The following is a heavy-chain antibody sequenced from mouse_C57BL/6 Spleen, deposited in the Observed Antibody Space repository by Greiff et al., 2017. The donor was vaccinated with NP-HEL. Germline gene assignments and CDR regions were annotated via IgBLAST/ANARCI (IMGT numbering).Heavy chain of an antibody. CDR2: IYPGSGST. Sequence: VQLQQPGAELVKPGASVKMSCKASGYTFTSYWITWVKQRPGQGLEWIGDIYPGSGSTNYNEKFKSKATLTVYTSYRPAYMQLSSLTSEESAVYYCASSYSNFYFDYWGQGTTLTVSS. V-gene: IGHV1-55*01. CDR1: GYTFTSYW. D-gene: IGHD2-5*01. CDR3: ASSYSNFYFDY. J-gene: IGHJ2*01.